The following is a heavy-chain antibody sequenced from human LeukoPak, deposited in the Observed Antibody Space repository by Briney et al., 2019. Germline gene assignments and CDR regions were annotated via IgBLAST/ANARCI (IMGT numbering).Heavy chain of an antibody. V-gene: IGHV4-4*02. CDR1: GGSISSSNW. J-gene: IGHJ3*02. Sequence: SGTLSLTCAVSGGSISSSNWWSWVRQPPGKGLEWIGEIYHSGSTNYNPSLKSRVTISVDKSKNQFSLKLSSVTAADTAVYYCARDDDSSGWFDAFDIWGQGTMVTVSS. CDR3: ARDDDSSGWFDAFDI. CDR2: IYHSGST. D-gene: IGHD6-19*01.